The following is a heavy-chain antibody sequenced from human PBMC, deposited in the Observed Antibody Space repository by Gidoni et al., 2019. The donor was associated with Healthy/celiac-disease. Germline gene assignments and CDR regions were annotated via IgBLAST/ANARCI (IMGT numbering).Heavy chain of an antibody. D-gene: IGHD2-2*01. CDR2: ISGSGGST. J-gene: IGHJ4*02. V-gene: IGHV3-23*01. Sequence: EVQLLESGGGLVQPGVSLRPSCAASGFTFSSYAMSWVRQAPGKGLEWVSAISGSGGSTYYADSVKGRFTISRDNSKNTLYLQMNSLRAEDTAVYYCAKAFEFVLGESSTSVSGTGTTPGYWGQGTLVTVSS. CDR3: AKAFEFVLGESSTSVSGTGTTPGY. CDR1: GFTFSSYA.